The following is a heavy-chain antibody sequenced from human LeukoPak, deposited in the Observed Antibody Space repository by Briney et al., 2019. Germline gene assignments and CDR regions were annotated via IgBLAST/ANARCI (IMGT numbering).Heavy chain of an antibody. CDR2: IYYSGST. Sequence: TSETLSLTCTVSGGYISSSSYYWGWIRQPPGKGLEWIGSIYYSGSTYYNPSLKSRVTISVDTSKNQFSLKLSSVTAADTAVYYCARTYDFWSGYYDYWGQGTLVTVSS. J-gene: IGHJ4*02. CDR1: GGYISSSSYY. CDR3: ARTYDFWSGYYDY. V-gene: IGHV4-39*07. D-gene: IGHD3-3*01.